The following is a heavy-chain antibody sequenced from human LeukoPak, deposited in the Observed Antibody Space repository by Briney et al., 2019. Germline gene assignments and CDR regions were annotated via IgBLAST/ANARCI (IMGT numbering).Heavy chain of an antibody. Sequence: SETLSLTCSVSGASFSSGDYHWSWLRQHPGKGLEWMGYVSSSGESYSNPPLQSRLSISIDTSKNQFSLKLSSVTAADTAVYYCARAGLRQTYYYDSSGYYSGFDYWGQGTLVTVSS. D-gene: IGHD3-22*01. CDR1: GASFSSGDYH. CDR2: VSSSGES. J-gene: IGHJ4*02. V-gene: IGHV4-31*03. CDR3: ARAGLRQTYYYDSSGYYSGFDY.